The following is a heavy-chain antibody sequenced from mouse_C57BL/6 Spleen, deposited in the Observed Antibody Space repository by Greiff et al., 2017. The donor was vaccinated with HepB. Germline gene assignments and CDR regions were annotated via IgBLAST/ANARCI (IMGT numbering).Heavy chain of an antibody. V-gene: IGHV1-61*01. J-gene: IGHJ4*01. CDR1: GYTFTSHW. CDR2: IYPSDSET. Sequence: QVQLQQPGAELVRPGSSVKLSCKASGYTFTSHWMDWVKQRPGQGLEWIGNIYPSDSETHYNQKFKDKATLTVDKSSSTAYMQLSSLTSEDSAVYYCARGGSSPYYYAMDYWGQGTSVTVSS. D-gene: IGHD1-1*01. CDR3: ARGGSSPYYYAMDY.